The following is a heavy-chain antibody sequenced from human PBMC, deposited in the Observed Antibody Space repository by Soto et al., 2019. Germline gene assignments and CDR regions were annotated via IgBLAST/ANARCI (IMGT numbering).Heavy chain of an antibody. CDR1: GFTFRSFT. Sequence: GSRRLSCAASGFTFRSFTMNWVRQAPGKGLEWVSTISSNSAYIYYTDAPRGRFTISRDNAKNSLHLQMNSLRAEDTAVYYCTRDASRDSSARGWFDPWGPGTLVTVSS. J-gene: IGHJ5*02. CDR3: TRDASRDSSARGWFDP. CDR2: ISSNSAYI. D-gene: IGHD6-13*01. V-gene: IGHV3-21*01.